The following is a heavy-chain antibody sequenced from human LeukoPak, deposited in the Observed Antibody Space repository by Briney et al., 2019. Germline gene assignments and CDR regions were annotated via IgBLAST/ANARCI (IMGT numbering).Heavy chain of an antibody. CDR1: GLTFSSHW. CDR3: AGESGIRNGVDV. Sequence: QTGGSLRLSCAASGLTFSSHWMHWVRQAPGKGLEWVSVMYYGAETYYADSVEGRFTISRDTSKNTLFLLMNNLRAEDTAVYYCAGESGIRNGVDVWGQGTTVTVSS. J-gene: IGHJ6*02. V-gene: IGHV3-53*01. CDR2: MYYGAET.